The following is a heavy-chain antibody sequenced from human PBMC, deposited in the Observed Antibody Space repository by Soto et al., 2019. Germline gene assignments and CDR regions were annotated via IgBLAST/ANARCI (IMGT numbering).Heavy chain of an antibody. CDR1: GFTVSSNY. CDR3: ASRITMVRGVISNYYYYGMDV. Sequence: GGSLRLSCAASGFTVSSNYMSWVHQAPGKGLEWVSVIYSGGSTYYADSVKGRFTISRDNSKNTLYLQMNSLRAEDTAVYYCASRITMVRGVISNYYYYGMDVWGQGTTVTVSS. CDR2: IYSGGST. V-gene: IGHV3-66*01. D-gene: IGHD3-10*01. J-gene: IGHJ6*02.